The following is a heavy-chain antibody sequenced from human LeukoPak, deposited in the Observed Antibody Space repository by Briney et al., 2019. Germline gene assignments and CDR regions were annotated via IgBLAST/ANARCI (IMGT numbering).Heavy chain of an antibody. Sequence: PSETLSLTCTASGGSMSNYFWTWIRQPPGKGLERIGDIYNSGRTNYNPSLKSRDTISEDTSKNKFSLKLSSVTAADTAVYYCARGICSSTNCYNVFDSWGQGSLVTVSS. CDR2: IYNSGRT. D-gene: IGHD2-2*02. V-gene: IGHV4-59*01. CDR1: GGSMSNYF. CDR3: ARGICSSTNCYNVFDS. J-gene: IGHJ4*02.